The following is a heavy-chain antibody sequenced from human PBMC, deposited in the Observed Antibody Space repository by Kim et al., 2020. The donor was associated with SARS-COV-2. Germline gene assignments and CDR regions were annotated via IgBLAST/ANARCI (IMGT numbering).Heavy chain of an antibody. J-gene: IGHJ4*02. Sequence: GGSLRLSCAASGFTFDDYAMHWVRQAPGKGLEWVSGISWNSGSIGYADSVKGRFTISRDNAKNSLYLQMNSLRAEDTALYYCAKGQVSRYSSGHFDYWGQGTLVTVSS. CDR2: ISWNSGSI. V-gene: IGHV3-9*01. D-gene: IGHD6-19*01. CDR1: GFTFDDYA. CDR3: AKGQVSRYSSGHFDY.